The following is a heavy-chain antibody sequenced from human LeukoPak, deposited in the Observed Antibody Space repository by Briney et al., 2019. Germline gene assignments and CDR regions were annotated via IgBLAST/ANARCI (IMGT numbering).Heavy chain of an antibody. J-gene: IGHJ4*02. CDR1: GGSISSYY. CDR3: ARGGRVVVPAALYYPFDY. Sequence: SETLSLTCTVSGGSISSYYWSWIRQPPGKGLEWIGYIYYSGSTNYNPSLKSRVTISVDTSKIQFSLKLSSVTAADTAVYYCARGGRVVVPAALYYPFDYWGQGTLVTVSS. V-gene: IGHV4-59*01. CDR2: IYYSGST. D-gene: IGHD2-2*01.